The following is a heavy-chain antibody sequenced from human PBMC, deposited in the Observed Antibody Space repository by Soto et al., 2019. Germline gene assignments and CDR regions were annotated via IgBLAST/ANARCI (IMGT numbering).Heavy chain of an antibody. J-gene: IGHJ3*02. D-gene: IGHD3-3*01. CDR2: ISYDGSNK. CDR1: GLTFSSYA. Sequence: GGSLRLSCAASGLTFSSYAMHWVRQAPGKGLEWVAVISYDGSNKYYADSVKGRFTISRDNSKNTLYLQMNSLRAEDTAVYYCARVYDFWSGNDAFDIWGQGTMVTVSS. V-gene: IGHV3-30-3*01. CDR3: ARVYDFWSGNDAFDI.